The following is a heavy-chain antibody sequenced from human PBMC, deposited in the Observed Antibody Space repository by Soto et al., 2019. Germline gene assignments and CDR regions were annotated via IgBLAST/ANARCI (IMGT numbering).Heavy chain of an antibody. Sequence: QVQLQESGPGLVKPSETLSLTCTVSGGSISSYYWSWIRQPPGKGLEWIGYIYYSGSTNYNPSLKSRVTISVDTSKNQFSLKLSSVTAADTAVYYCARFYCSGGSCPLDYWGQGTLVTVSS. J-gene: IGHJ4*02. V-gene: IGHV4-59*01. CDR3: ARFYCSGGSCPLDY. D-gene: IGHD2-15*01. CDR2: IYYSGST. CDR1: GGSISSYY.